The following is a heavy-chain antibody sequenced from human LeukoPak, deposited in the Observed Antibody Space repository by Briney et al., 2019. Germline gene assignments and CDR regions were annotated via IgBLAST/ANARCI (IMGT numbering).Heavy chain of an antibody. V-gene: IGHV3-7*01. Sequence: GGSLRLSCAASGLTFTDFWMNWVRLAPGRGLGWLANINPDGNEKYYVDSVKGRFAMSRDNAKNEVYLEMNSLRAEDTGVYYCSGRDSSRSPRAYWGQGTLVSVSS. CDR3: SGRDSSRSPRAY. D-gene: IGHD6-13*01. CDR2: INPDGNEK. J-gene: IGHJ4*02. CDR1: GLTFTDFW.